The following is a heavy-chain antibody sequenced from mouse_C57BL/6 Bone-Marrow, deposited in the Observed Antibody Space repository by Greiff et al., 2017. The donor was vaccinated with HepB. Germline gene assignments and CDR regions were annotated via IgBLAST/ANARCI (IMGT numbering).Heavy chain of an antibody. V-gene: IGHV14-4*01. CDR3: TSYYYGSSYDAMDD. CDR2: IDPENGDT. Sequence: VQLQQSGAELVRPGASVKLSCTASGFNIKDDYMHWVKQRPEQGLEWIGWIDPENGDTEYASKFQGKATITADTSSNTAYLQLSSLTSEDTAVYYCTSYYYGSSYDAMDDWGQGTSVTVSS. J-gene: IGHJ4*01. CDR1: GFNIKDDY. D-gene: IGHD1-1*01.